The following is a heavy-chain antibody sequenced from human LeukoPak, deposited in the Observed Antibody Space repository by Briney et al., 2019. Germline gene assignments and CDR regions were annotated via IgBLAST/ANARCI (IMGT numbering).Heavy chain of an antibody. D-gene: IGHD3-10*01. Sequence: PGGCLRLSCAASGFTLSSYWMHWVRQAPGRGLVWVSRIKCDGSRTSYADSVKGRFTISRDNATNTLYLQMNSLRAEYTAVYYCARGRLWVGELSYYYYSMDVWGKGTTVTVSS. CDR1: GFTLSSYW. V-gene: IGHV3-74*01. CDR3: ARGRLWVGELSYYYYSMDV. CDR2: IKCDGSRT. J-gene: IGHJ6*03.